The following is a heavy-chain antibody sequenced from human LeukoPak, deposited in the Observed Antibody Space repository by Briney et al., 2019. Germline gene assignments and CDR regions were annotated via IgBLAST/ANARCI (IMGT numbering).Heavy chain of an antibody. CDR3: ARAGYSSSRYNWFDP. V-gene: IGHV1-69*04. CDR2: IIPILGIA. CDR1: GGTFSSYA. Sequence: GASVKVSCKASGGTFSSYAISWVRQAPGQGLKWMGRIIPILGIANYAQKFQGRVTITADKSTSTAYMELSSLRSEDTAVYYCARAGYSSSRYNWFDPWGQGTLVTVSS. D-gene: IGHD6-6*01. J-gene: IGHJ5*02.